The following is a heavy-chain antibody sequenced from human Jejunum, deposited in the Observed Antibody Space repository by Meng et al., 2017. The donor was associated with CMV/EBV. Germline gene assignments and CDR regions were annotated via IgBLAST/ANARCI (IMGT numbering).Heavy chain of an antibody. J-gene: IGHJ3*02. D-gene: IGHD5-24*01. Sequence: CVGSGLTFTRNDMTWVRQAPGKGLEWVSGISGNSGSTYYADSVKGRFSISRDNSKNTVYLQMNSLRAEDTAVYYCARVDGQGAFDIWGQGTMVTVSS. CDR1: GLTFTRND. V-gene: IGHV3-23*01. CDR2: ISGNSGST. CDR3: ARVDGQGAFDI.